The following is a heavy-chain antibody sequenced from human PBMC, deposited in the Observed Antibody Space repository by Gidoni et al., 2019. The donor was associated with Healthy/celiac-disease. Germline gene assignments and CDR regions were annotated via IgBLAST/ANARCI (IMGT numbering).Heavy chain of an antibody. J-gene: IGHJ6*02. V-gene: IGHV4-39*01. Sequence: QLQLQESGPGLVKPSETLSLTCPVSGGSISSSSYYWGWIRQPPGKGLEWIGGIYYSGSTYYNPSLKSRVTISVDTSKNQFSLKLSSVTAADTAVYYCARLYYYGSGSSYYYYGMDVWGQGTTVTVSS. CDR3: ARLYYYGSGSSYYYYGMDV. D-gene: IGHD3-10*01. CDR1: GGSISSSSYY. CDR2: IYYSGST.